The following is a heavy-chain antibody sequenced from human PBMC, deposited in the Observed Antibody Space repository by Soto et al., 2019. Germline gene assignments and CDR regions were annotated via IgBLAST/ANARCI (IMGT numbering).Heavy chain of an antibody. J-gene: IGHJ4*02. Sequence: EVQLLESGGGVVQPGGSLRLSCAASGFTFSNYVMTWVRQPPRKGLEWVSTIGGNGRTTYYADSVRGRFTISRDNSKNTLFLQMNTLRAEDTAVYYCAKVPPSSSGARLYWGQGTLVTVSS. CDR3: AKVPPSSSGARLY. CDR2: IGGNGRTT. D-gene: IGHD2-15*01. CDR1: GFTFSNYV. V-gene: IGHV3-23*01.